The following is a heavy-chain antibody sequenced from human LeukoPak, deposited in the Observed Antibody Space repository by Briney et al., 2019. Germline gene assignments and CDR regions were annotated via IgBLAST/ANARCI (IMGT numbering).Heavy chain of an antibody. CDR2: IWYDGSNK. J-gene: IGHJ5*02. Sequence: GGSLRLSCVASGFTFSSYGMHWVRQAPGKGLEWVAVIWYDGSNKYYADSVKGRFTISRDNSKNTLYLQMNSLRAEDTAVYYCAKLGDDYSSWFDPWGQGTLVTVSS. CDR3: AKLGDDYSSWFDP. V-gene: IGHV3-33*06. D-gene: IGHD4-11*01. CDR1: GFTFSSYG.